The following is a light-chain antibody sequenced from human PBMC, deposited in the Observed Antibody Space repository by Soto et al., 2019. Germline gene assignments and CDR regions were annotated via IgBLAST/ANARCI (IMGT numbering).Light chain of an antibody. V-gene: IGKV3-20*01. Sequence: ENVLTQSPGTLSLSPGERATLSCRAGQSVSSSYLAWYQQKPGQAPRLLIYGASSRATGIPDRFSGSGSGTDFTLTISRLEPEDFAVYYCQQYGSSLTWTFGQGTKVDI. CDR3: QQYGSSLTWT. J-gene: IGKJ1*01. CDR1: QSVSSSY. CDR2: GAS.